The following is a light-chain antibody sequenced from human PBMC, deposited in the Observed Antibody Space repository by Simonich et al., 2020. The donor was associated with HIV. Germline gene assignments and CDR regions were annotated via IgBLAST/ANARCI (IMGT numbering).Light chain of an antibody. V-gene: IGLV2-14*01. CDR3: SSYTSSTTYVL. J-gene: IGLJ2*01. Sequence: QSALTQPASVSGSPGQSITISCTGTGSDVGVYNYVSWYQQHPGKAPKLMISDISKRPSGGSNRFSGSKAGNTASLTSSGLQAEDEADYYCSSYTSSTTYVLFGGGTKLTVL. CDR1: GSDVGVYNY. CDR2: DIS.